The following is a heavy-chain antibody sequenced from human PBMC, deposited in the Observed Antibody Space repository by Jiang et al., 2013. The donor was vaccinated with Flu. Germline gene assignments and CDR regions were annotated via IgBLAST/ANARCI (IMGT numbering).Heavy chain of an antibody. Sequence: KPTQTLTLTCTFSGFSLKTVGVGLGWIRQPPGKALEWLAMFYWDDDERYNPSLKSRLTVTKDTSKNQVVLTMTNMDPVDTATFYCAHSFRDEGGWYRFFNWGQGTMVTVSS. D-gene: IGHD6-19*01. CDR3: AHSFRDEGGWYRFFN. CDR2: FYWDDDE. CDR1: GFSLKTVGVG. V-gene: IGHV2-5*02. J-gene: IGHJ3*01.